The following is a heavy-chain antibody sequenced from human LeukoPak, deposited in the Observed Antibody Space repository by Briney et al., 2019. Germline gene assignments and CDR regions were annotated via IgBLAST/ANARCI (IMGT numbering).Heavy chain of an antibody. J-gene: IGHJ4*02. D-gene: IGHD6-13*01. CDR2: IRYDGNNK. CDR1: DFTFSTYG. V-gene: IGHV3-30*02. CDR3: GKDGGGGIAAAGG. Sequence: QPGRSLRLSCAASDFTFSTYGMHWVRQAPGKGLEWVSFIRYDGNNKYYADSVKGRFTISRDNSKNTLYLQMNSLRTEDTAVYYCGKDGGGGIAAAGGWGQGTLVTVSS.